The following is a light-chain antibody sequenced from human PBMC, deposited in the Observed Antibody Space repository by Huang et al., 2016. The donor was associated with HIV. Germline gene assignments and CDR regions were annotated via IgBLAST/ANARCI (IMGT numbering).Light chain of an antibody. CDR2: DAS. J-gene: IGKJ1*01. CDR3: QQYSNWPPWT. CDR1: QSVSSY. Sequence: EIVLTQSPATLSLSPGERATLSCRASQSVSSYLAWYQQKPGQAPRLLIYDASNRATGIPARFSGSGSGTEFTLFINSVQSEDFALYYCQQYSNWPPWTFGQGTTVDI. V-gene: IGKV3-11*01.